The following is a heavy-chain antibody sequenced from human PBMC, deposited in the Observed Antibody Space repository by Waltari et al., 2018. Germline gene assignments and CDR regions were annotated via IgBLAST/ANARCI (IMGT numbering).Heavy chain of an antibody. J-gene: IGHJ5*02. CDR3: VRQVGTNWLDP. CDR2: IYPGDSET. Sequence: DVQLVQSGAEVKKPGESLKISCQVSGYTFTNYWTGWVRQLPGKGLEWMGIIYPGDSETTDSPSFEGRVTISVDKSTSTAYLQWSSLKASDTAMYYCVRQVGTNWLDPWGQGTQVTVSS. V-gene: IGHV5-51*01. CDR1: GYTFTNYW. D-gene: IGHD1-26*01.